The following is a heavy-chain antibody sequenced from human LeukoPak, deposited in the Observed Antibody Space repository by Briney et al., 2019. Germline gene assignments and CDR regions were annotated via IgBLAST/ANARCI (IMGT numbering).Heavy chain of an antibody. Sequence: SETLSLTCTVSGGSISSGGYYWSWIRQHPGTGLEWIGYIYYSGSTYYNPSLKSRVTISVDTSKSQFSLKLSSVTAADTAVYYCTRQPSGDRTVFDYWGQGTLVTVSS. J-gene: IGHJ4*02. V-gene: IGHV4-31*03. D-gene: IGHD3-10*01. CDR2: IYYSGST. CDR3: TRQPSGDRTVFDY. CDR1: GGSISSGGYY.